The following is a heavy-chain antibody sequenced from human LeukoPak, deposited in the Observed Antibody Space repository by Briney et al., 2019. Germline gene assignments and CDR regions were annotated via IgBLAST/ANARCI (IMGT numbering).Heavy chain of an antibody. V-gene: IGHV3-43*02. D-gene: IGHD2-15*01. CDR1: GFTFNDYA. J-gene: IGHJ4*02. CDR2: ISGDGGST. Sequence: GGSLRLSCAVSGFTFNDYAMNWVRQVPGKGLDWVSFISGDGGSTYYADSVKGRFTISRDNSRNSLYLQMNSLRLGDTALYYCATDCSGNRCYSLWGQGTLVTVSS. CDR3: ATDCSGNRCYSL.